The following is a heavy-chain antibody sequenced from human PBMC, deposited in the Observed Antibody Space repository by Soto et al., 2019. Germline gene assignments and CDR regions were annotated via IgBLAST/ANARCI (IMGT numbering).Heavy chain of an antibody. Sequence: VASVKVSCKASGYTFTGYYMHWVRQAPGQGLEWMGWINPNSGGTNYAQKFQGWVTMTRDTSISTAYMELSRLRSDDTAVYYCARDLHYGSGSYSYYYYGMDVWGQGTTVTVSS. CDR2: INPNSGGT. D-gene: IGHD3-10*01. CDR3: ARDLHYGSGSYSYYYYGMDV. V-gene: IGHV1-2*04. CDR1: GYTFTGYY. J-gene: IGHJ6*02.